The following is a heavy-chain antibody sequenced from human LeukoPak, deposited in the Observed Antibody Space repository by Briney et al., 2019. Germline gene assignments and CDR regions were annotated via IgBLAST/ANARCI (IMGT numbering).Heavy chain of an antibody. CDR2: ISYDGSNK. CDR3: ARDRLFAIYSKGSHDAFDI. D-gene: IGHD3-3*01. Sequence: GRSLRLSCAASGLTFSSYAMHWVRQAPGQGLEWVAVISYDGSNKYYADSVKGRFTISRDNSKNTLYLQMNSLRAEDTAVYYCARDRLFAIYSKGSHDAFDIWDQGTMVTVSS. V-gene: IGHV3-30-3*01. J-gene: IGHJ3*02. CDR1: GLTFSSYA.